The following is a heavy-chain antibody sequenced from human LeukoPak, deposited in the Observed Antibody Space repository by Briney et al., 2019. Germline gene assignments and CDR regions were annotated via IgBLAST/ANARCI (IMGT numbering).Heavy chain of an antibody. J-gene: IGHJ3*02. CDR3: ARHGYDILAGLI. CDR1: SGSISSYY. V-gene: IGHV4-59*08. D-gene: IGHD3-9*01. Sequence: SETLSLTCTVSSGSISSYYWSWIRQPPGKGPEWIGYIYYSGSTNYNPSLNSRVTISVDTSKNQFSLKLSSVTAADTAVYYCARHGYDILAGLIWGQGTMVTVSS. CDR2: IYYSGST.